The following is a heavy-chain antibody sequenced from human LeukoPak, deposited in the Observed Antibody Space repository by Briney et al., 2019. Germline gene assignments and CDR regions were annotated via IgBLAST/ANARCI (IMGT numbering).Heavy chain of an antibody. Sequence: SETLSLTCTVSGYSISSGYYWGWIRQPPGKGLEWIGSIYHSGSTYYNPSLKSRVTISVDTSKNQFSLKLSSVTAADTAVYYCARDLSDDYVWGSYRHMGSDYWGQGTLVTVSS. D-gene: IGHD3-16*02. J-gene: IGHJ4*02. CDR3: ARDLSDDYVWGSYRHMGSDY. CDR2: IYHSGST. V-gene: IGHV4-38-2*02. CDR1: GYSISSGYY.